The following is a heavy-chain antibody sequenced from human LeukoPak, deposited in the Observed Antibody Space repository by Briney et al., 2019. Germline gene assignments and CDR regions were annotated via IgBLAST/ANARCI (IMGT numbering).Heavy chain of an antibody. CDR2: IKQDGREL. CDR1: EFTFSSYW. D-gene: IGHD6-13*01. CDR3: ARSYSRFDY. Sequence: GGSLRLSCVASEFTFSSYWMSWVRPAPGRGLEWVANIKQDGRELYYVDSVKGRFTISRDNAKKSLYLQMNSLRAEDTAVYYCARSYSRFDYWGQGTLVTVSS. V-gene: IGHV3-7*01. J-gene: IGHJ4*02.